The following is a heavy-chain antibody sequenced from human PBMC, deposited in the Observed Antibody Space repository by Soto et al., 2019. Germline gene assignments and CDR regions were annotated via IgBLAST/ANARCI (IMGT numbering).Heavy chain of an antibody. V-gene: IGHV3-23*01. J-gene: IGHJ5*02. D-gene: IGHD3-22*01. CDR3: AKEMGDYYDSSGSWFDP. CDR1: GFTFSSYV. CDR2: ISGSGDNT. Sequence: EVQLLESGGGLVQPGGSLRLSYAASGFTFSSYVMSWVRQAPGKGLEWVSGISGSGDNTYYADSVKGRFTISRDNSKNTLFLQMNSLRAEDTALYFCAKEMGDYYDSSGSWFDPWGQGTLVTVSS.